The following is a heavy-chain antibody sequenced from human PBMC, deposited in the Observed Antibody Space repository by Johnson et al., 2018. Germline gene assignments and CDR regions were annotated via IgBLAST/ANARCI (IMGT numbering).Heavy chain of an antibody. CDR1: GFTFSSYV. Sequence: QVQLVESGGGVVQPGRSLRLSCAASGFTFSSYVMYCVRQAPGKGLEWVAVLSHDGSNKYYADSVKGRFTISRDDSKNTRYLQMNSLKTEDTAVYYCTSYDYGGLDAFDIWGQGTMVTVSS. J-gene: IGHJ3*02. CDR2: LSHDGSNK. D-gene: IGHD4-23*01. V-gene: IGHV3-30-3*01. CDR3: TSYDYGGLDAFDI.